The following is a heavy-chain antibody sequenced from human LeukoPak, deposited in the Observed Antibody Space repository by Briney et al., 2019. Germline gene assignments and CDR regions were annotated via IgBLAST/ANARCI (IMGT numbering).Heavy chain of an antibody. Sequence: ASVKVSCKASGYTFTGYYMHWVRQAPGQGLEWIGWINPNSGGTNYAQKFQGRVTMTRDTSISTAYMELSRLRSDDTAVYYCARGQYHLLYWYFDLWGRGTLVTVSS. J-gene: IGHJ2*01. V-gene: IGHV1-2*02. CDR2: INPNSGGT. D-gene: IGHD2-2*01. CDR3: ARGQYHLLYWYFDL. CDR1: GYTFTGYY.